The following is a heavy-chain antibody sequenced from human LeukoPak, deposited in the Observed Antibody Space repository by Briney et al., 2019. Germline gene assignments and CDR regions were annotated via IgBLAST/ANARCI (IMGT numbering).Heavy chain of an antibody. CDR1: GGSISSGDYY. J-gene: IGHJ5*02. CDR2: IYYSGST. Sequence: SETLSLTCSASGGSISSGDYYWSWIRQPPGKGLEWIGYIYYSGSTYYNPSLKSRVTISADTSKNQISLSLSSVTAADTALYFCARVGGHTYYDTLTGLMKWFDPWGQGTLVTVSS. V-gene: IGHV4-30-4*01. CDR3: ARVGGHTYYDTLTGLMKWFDP. D-gene: IGHD3-9*01.